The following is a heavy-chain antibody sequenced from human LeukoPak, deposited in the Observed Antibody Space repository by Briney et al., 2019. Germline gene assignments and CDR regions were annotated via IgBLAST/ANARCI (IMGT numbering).Heavy chain of an antibody. D-gene: IGHD3-10*01. CDR2: ISSSGSTI. CDR1: GFTFSSYE. CDR3: AREWGWFGEYDAFDI. Sequence: GGSLRLSCAASGFTFSSYEMNWVRQAPGKGLEWVSYISSSGSTIYYADSVKGRFTISRDNAKNSLYLQMNSLRAEDTAVYYCAREWGWFGEYDAFDIWGQGTMVTVSS. J-gene: IGHJ3*02. V-gene: IGHV3-48*03.